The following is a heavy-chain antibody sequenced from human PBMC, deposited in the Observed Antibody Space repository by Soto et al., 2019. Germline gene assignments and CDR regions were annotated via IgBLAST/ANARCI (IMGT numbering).Heavy chain of an antibody. CDR3: ARDTQQDSNGYYLEWFDP. Sequence: QVQLVQSGAEVKKAGAPVKVSCKASGYTFYRYGITWVRQAPGQGLEWMGWINPSNDNTNYAQKFRGRVTMTTDASTRTAHMELRSQKSDDTAVYYCARDTQQDSNGYYLEWFDPWGEGTLVGVSS. CDR1: GYTFYRYG. CDR2: INPSNDNT. J-gene: IGHJ5*02. V-gene: IGHV1-18*01. D-gene: IGHD3-22*01.